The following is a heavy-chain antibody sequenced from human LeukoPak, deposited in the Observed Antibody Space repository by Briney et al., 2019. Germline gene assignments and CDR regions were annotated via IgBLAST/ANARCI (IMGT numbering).Heavy chain of an antibody. CDR3: ARDRGSYFSYGMDV. CDR2: INWNGDRT. V-gene: IGHV3-20*04. D-gene: IGHD1-26*01. CDR1: GFTFSSYE. Sequence: GGSLRLSCAASGFTFSSYEMNWVRQAPGKGLEWVSGINWNGDRTGYADSEKGRFTISRDNAKNSLYLQMNSLRAEDTALYYCARDRGSYFSYGMDVWGQGTTVTVSS. J-gene: IGHJ6*02.